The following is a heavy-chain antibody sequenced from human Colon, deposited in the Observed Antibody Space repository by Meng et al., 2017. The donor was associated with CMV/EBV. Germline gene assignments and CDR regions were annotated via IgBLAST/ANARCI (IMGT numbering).Heavy chain of an antibody. CDR1: SLGTQSYF. Sequence: SLGTQSYFWVWIRQTPGKGLEWIGSVYYNENTYYNPSLKGRVTMSVEKSKSQFSLTLASVTAADTAVYYCARRGAFSGDFWSGPFDPWGQGTLVTVSS. D-gene: IGHD3-3*01. J-gene: IGHJ5*02. V-gene: IGHV4-39*01. CDR3: ARRGAFSGDFWSGPFDP. CDR2: VYYNENT.